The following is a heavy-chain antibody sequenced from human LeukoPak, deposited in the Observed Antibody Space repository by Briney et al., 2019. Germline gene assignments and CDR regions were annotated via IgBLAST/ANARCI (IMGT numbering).Heavy chain of an antibody. D-gene: IGHD1-1*01. Sequence: PGGSLRLSCAASGFTFSNYAMTWVRQAPGKGLECVSVISGSGSNTDYADSVKGRFTISRDNSKNTLSLQMNSLRAEDTAVYYCAKVVGTGKTPTDYWGQGTLVTVSS. CDR3: AKVVGTGKTPTDY. J-gene: IGHJ4*02. V-gene: IGHV3-23*01. CDR2: ISGSGSNT. CDR1: GFTFSNYA.